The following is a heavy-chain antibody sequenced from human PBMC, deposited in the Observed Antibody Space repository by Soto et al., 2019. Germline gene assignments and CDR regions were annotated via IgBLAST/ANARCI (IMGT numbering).Heavy chain of an antibody. CDR2: IYYIGAY. J-gene: IGHJ5*02. Sequence: QVQLQQSGPGLLRPSETLSLSCSVSGASVSSYYWSWVRQPPGKGLEWIGYIYYIGAYNYNPSLKSRVTNSVDTSKNQFSLKLTAVTAADTAVYYCARTPETRDWLDPWGQGTLVTVSS. V-gene: IGHV4-59*02. CDR1: GASVSSYY. CDR3: ARTPETRDWLDP. D-gene: IGHD1-7*01.